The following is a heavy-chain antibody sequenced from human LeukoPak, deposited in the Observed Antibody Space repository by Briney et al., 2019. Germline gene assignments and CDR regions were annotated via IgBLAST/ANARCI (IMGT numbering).Heavy chain of an antibody. Sequence: ASVEVSCKASGYTFTSYGISWVRQAPGQGLEWMGWISAYNGNTNYAQKLQGRVTMTTDTSTSTAYMELRSLRSDDTAVYYCARGHCGGDCSTNYYYYYMDVWGKGTTVTVSS. CDR2: ISAYNGNT. J-gene: IGHJ6*03. CDR3: ARGHCGGDCSTNYYYYYMDV. V-gene: IGHV1-18*01. CDR1: GYTFTSYG. D-gene: IGHD2-21*02.